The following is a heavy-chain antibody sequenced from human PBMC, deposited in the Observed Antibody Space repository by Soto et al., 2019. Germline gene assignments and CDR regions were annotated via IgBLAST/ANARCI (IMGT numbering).Heavy chain of an antibody. D-gene: IGHD5-12*01. V-gene: IGHV4-34*01. CDR2: INHSGST. CDR1: GGSFSGYY. J-gene: IGHJ4*02. CDR3: ARDVEMATITQRHFDY. Sequence: SETLSLTCAVYGGSFSGYYWSWIRQPPGKGLEWIGEINHSGSTNYNPSLKSRVTISVDTSKNQFSLKLSSVTAADTAVYYCARDVEMATITQRHFDYWGQGTLVTVSS.